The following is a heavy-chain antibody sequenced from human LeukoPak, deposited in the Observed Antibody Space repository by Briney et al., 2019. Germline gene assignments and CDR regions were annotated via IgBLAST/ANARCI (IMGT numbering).Heavy chain of an antibody. V-gene: IGHV4-59*11. Sequence: SETLSLTCTVTGGSISSHYWSWIRQPPGKGLEWIGYIYYSGSTNYNPSLKSRVIISVDTSKNQFSLKLSSVTAADTAVYYCARDRSGTTPAFDYWGQGTLVTVSS. D-gene: IGHD1-14*01. CDR1: GGSISSHY. CDR3: ARDRSGTTPAFDY. J-gene: IGHJ4*02. CDR2: IYYSGST.